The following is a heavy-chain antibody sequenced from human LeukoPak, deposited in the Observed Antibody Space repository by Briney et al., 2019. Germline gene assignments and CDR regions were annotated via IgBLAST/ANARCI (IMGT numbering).Heavy chain of an antibody. CDR2: ISGSSSYI. Sequence: GGSLRLSCAASGFTFSDHYMDWVRQAPGKGLEWVSSISGSSSYIYYADSVKGRFTISRDNAKNSLFLQMSSLRAEDTAVYYCARLGSGSYYSWFDPWGQGTLVTVSS. J-gene: IGHJ5*02. V-gene: IGHV3-21*01. CDR1: GFTFSDHY. CDR3: ARLGSGSYYSWFDP. D-gene: IGHD1-26*01.